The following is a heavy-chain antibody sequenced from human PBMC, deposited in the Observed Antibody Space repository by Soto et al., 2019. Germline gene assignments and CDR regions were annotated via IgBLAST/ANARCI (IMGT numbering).Heavy chain of an antibody. CDR1: GYTLTELS. J-gene: IGHJ5*02. Sequence: ASVKVSCKVSGYTLTELSMHWVRQAPGKGLEWMGGFDPEDGETIYAQKFQGRVTMTEDTSTDTAYMELSSLRSEDTAVYYCATDTKGSSSWRQVYNWFDPWGQRTLVTVSS. D-gene: IGHD6-13*01. V-gene: IGHV1-24*01. CDR3: ATDTKGSSSWRQVYNWFDP. CDR2: FDPEDGET.